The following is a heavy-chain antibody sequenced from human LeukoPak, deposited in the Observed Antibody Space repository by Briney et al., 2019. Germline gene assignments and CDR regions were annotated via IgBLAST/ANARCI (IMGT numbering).Heavy chain of an antibody. J-gene: IGHJ3*02. V-gene: IGHV5-51*01. CDR3: ARPPAPITFTAFDI. CDR2: IYPGDSDT. CDR1: GYSFTSYW. D-gene: IGHD3-16*01. Sequence: GESLKISGKGSGYSFTSYWIGWVRPMPGKGLEWMGIIYPGDSDTRYSPSFQGQVTISADKSISTAYLQWSSLKASDTAMYYCARPPAPITFTAFDIWGQGTMVTVSS.